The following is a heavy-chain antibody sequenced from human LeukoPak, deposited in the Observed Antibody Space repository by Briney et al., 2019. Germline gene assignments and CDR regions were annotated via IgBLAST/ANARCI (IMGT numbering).Heavy chain of an antibody. CDR1: GFTFSSYW. CDR3: ARLRVRMKWDMDV. CDR2: IKQDGSEK. J-gene: IGHJ6*02. V-gene: IGHV3-7*01. D-gene: IGHD1-26*01. Sequence: GGSLRLSCAASGFTFSSYWMSWVRQAPGKGLEWVVNIKQDGSEKYYVDSVKGRFTITRDNAKNSLYLQMNSLRAEDTAVYYCARLRVRMKWDMDVWGQGTTVTVSS.